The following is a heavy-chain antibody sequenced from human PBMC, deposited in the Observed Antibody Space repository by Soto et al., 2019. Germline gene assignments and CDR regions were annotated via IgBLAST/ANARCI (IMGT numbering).Heavy chain of an antibody. J-gene: IGHJ4*02. Sequence: ASVNVSCQTSGYTFTIYGISWVRQAPGQGLEWMGWISAYNGNTNYAQKLQGRVTMTTDTSTSTAYMELRSLRSDDTAVYYCARDLEPVVAATGPINWGQGTLVTVSS. CDR2: ISAYNGNT. V-gene: IGHV1-18*01. CDR1: GYTFTIYG. D-gene: IGHD2-15*01. CDR3: ARDLEPVVAATGPIN.